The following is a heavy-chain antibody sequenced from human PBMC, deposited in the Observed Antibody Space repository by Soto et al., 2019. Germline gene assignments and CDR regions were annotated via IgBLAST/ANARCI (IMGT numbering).Heavy chain of an antibody. CDR2: IYYSGST. V-gene: IGHV4-30-4*01. CDR3: ACYYDSSGYSGGRNGFDP. J-gene: IGHJ5*02. CDR1: GGSISSGDYY. D-gene: IGHD3-22*01. Sequence: SGTLSLTCTVSGGSISSGDYYWSWIRQPPGKGLEWIGYIYYSGSTYYNPSLKSRVTISVDTSKNQFSLKLSSVTAADTAVYYCACYYDSSGYSGGRNGFDPWGQGTLFTFSS.